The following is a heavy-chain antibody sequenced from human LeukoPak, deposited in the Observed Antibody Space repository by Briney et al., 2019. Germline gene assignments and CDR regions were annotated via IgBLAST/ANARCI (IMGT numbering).Heavy chain of an antibody. V-gene: IGHV3-48*04. CDR2: VSISSGTI. CDR1: GFTFTGHN. Sequence: GGSLRLSCAASGFTFTGHNMNWVRQAPGKGLEWVSFVSISSGTIYYADSVKGRFTISRDNAKNSLYLQMNSLRAEDTALYYCARSTAGFDYWGQGTLVTVSS. D-gene: IGHD2-2*01. CDR3: ARSTAGFDY. J-gene: IGHJ4*02.